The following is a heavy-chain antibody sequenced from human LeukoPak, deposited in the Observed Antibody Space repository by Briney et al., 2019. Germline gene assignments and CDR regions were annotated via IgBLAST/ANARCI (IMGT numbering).Heavy chain of an antibody. Sequence: PGGSLRLSCAASGFTFSSYWMSWVRQAPGKGLEWVSSISSSSSYIYYADSVKGRFTISRDNAKNSLYLQMNSLRAEDTAVYYCARDLRVASSGYYFDAFDIWGQGTMVTVSS. D-gene: IGHD3-22*01. CDR1: GFTFSSYW. J-gene: IGHJ3*02. V-gene: IGHV3-21*01. CDR3: ARDLRVASSGYYFDAFDI. CDR2: ISSSSSYI.